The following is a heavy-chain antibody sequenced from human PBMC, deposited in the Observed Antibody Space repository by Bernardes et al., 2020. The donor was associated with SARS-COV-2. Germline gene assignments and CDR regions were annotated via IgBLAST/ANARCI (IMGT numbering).Heavy chain of an antibody. CDR2: IYYSGST. CDR1: GGSISSSSYY. D-gene: IGHD4-17*01. Sequence: SESLSLTCTVSGGSISSSSYYWGWLRQPPGQGLEWIGSIYYSGSTYYNSSIKSRVTISVDTSKNQFSLKLRPVTAADTAVYYCARRGYGDYEWYVDLWGRGTLVTVSS. J-gene: IGHJ2*01. CDR3: ARRGYGDYEWYVDL. V-gene: IGHV4-39*01.